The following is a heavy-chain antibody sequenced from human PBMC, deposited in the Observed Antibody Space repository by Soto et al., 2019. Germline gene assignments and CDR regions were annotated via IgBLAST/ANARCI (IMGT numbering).Heavy chain of an antibody. CDR1: GGSFSGYY. D-gene: IGHD3-10*01. J-gene: IGHJ6*02. CDR2: INHSGST. V-gene: IGHV4-34*01. CDR3: AREWSRINMVQGVITPYYYYGMDV. Sequence: QVQLQQWGAGLLKPSETLSLTCAVYGGSFSGYYWSWIRQPPGKGLEWIGEINHSGSTNYNPSLKSRVTISVDTSKNQFSLKLSSVTAADTAVYYCAREWSRINMVQGVITPYYYYGMDVWGQGTTVTVSS.